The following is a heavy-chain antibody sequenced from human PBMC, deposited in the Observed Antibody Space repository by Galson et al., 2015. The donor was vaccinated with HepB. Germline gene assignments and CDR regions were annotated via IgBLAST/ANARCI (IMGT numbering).Heavy chain of an antibody. J-gene: IGHJ5*02. Sequence: SLRLSCAASRFIFSNYWMHWVRQAPGKGLVWVSRINSDGSSTDYADSVKGRFTISRDNAKNTLYLQMNSLRAEDTAVYYCAGDEGYNWNIWFDPWGQGTLVTVSS. CDR3: AGDEGYNWNIWFDP. CDR1: RFIFSNYW. CDR2: INSDGSST. V-gene: IGHV3-74*01. D-gene: IGHD1-1*01.